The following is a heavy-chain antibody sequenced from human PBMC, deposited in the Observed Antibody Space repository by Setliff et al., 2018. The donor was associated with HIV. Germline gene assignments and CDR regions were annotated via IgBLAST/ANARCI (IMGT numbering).Heavy chain of an antibody. CDR2: VYYSGST. D-gene: IGHD3-10*01. Sequence: PSETLSLTCTVSGGSISSDTYYWGWIRQPPGKGLEWIGTVYYSGSTYYNPSLKSRVTVSVDTSKNQFSLKLTSVTVADTAVFYCARAGIKEDAFDIWGQGTMVTVS. CDR3: ARAGIKEDAFDI. V-gene: IGHV4-39*02. J-gene: IGHJ3*02. CDR1: GGSISSDTYY.